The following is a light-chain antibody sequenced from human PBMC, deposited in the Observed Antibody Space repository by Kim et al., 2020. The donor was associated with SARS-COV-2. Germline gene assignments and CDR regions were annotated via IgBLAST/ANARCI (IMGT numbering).Light chain of an antibody. Sequence: SYELTQPPSVSVSPGQTASITCSGDKLGNKYACWYQQKPGQSPELIIHQDSKRLSGIPERFSGSNSGNTATLTISGTQAMDEADYYCQAWDSSTVVFGGG. CDR2: QDS. V-gene: IGLV3-1*01. J-gene: IGLJ2*01. CDR1: KLGNKY. CDR3: QAWDSSTVV.